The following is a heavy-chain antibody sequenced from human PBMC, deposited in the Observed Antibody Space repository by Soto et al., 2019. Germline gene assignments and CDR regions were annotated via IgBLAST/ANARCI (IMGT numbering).Heavy chain of an antibody. V-gene: IGHV4-61*01. CDR1: GGSVSSDSYY. CDR3: ARGHYYDSSTRDV. Sequence: SETLSLTCTVSGGSVSSDSYYWSWIRQPPGKGLEWIGYIYYSGSTNYNPSLKSRVTISVDTPKNQFSLKLSSVTAADTAVYYCARGHYYDSSTRDVWGQGTTVTVSS. J-gene: IGHJ6*01. D-gene: IGHD3-22*01. CDR2: IYYSGST.